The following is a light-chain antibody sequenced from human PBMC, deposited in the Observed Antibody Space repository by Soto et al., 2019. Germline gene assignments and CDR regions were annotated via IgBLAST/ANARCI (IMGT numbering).Light chain of an antibody. CDR3: QQYNNWPWT. CDR1: ENLRTF. Sequence: EIVLTQSPATLSLSPGERATLSCRATENLRTFLAWYQQKAGQAPRLLIYDASNRATGIPDRFSGSGSGTDFTLTISNLEPEDSAVYYCQQYNNWPWTFGQGTKVEIK. CDR2: DAS. J-gene: IGKJ1*01. V-gene: IGKV3-11*01.